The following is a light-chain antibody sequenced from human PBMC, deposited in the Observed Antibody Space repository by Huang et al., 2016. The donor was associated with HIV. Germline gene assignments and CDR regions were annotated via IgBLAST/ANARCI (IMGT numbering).Light chain of an antibody. CDR3: QQSYSALGLT. V-gene: IGKV1-39*01. Sequence: DIQMTQSPSSLSASVGDRVIIACRASQSIGTYLNWYQQKRGKAPRLLIHVASSLQSGVPSRFSGSGSGTDFTLTISSLQPEDFATYYCQQSYSALGLTFGGGTKVEIK. CDR2: VAS. CDR1: QSIGTY. J-gene: IGKJ4*01.